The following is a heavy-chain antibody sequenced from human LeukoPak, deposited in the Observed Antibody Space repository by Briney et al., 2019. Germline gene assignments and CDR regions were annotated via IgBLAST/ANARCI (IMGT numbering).Heavy chain of an antibody. D-gene: IGHD6-19*01. Sequence: SDTLSLTCTVSGGSISSSSYYWGWIRQPPGKGLGWNGSTYYGGTTYYHPSLKSRVTISVDTSKNHLSLKLSSVTAADTAVYYCARDWGSSGWYGAFGYWGQGTLVTVSS. CDR3: ARDWGSSGWYGAFGY. J-gene: IGHJ4*02. V-gene: IGHV4-39*07. CDR2: TYYGGTT. CDR1: GGSISSSSYY.